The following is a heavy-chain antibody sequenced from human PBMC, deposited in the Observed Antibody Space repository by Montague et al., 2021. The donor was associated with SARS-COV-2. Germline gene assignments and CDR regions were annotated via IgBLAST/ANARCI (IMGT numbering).Heavy chain of an antibody. J-gene: IGHJ5*02. CDR2: IYYSGST. CDR3: ASLWGSDIVLMVYAIKGWFDP. V-gene: IGHV4-39*01. Sequence: SETLSLTCTVSGRSISSSSYYWGWIRQPPGKGLEWIESIYYSGSTYYNPSLKSRVTISVDTSKNQFSLKLSSVTAADTAVYYCASLWGSDIVLMVYAIKGWFDPWGQGTLVTVYS. D-gene: IGHD2-8*01. CDR1: GRSISSSSYY.